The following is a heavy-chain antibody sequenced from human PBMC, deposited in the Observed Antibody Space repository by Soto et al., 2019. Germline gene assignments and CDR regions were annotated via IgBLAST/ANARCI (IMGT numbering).Heavy chain of an antibody. Sequence: ASVKVSCKASGYNFMPYGVNWVRQAPGQGLEWMGWISPWKGNTNYAQSFQGRVTMTTDTSTSTAYMELRSLTSDDTAVYYCARDLDPSGSYYTDYWGPGTLVTVSS. CDR1: GYNFMPYG. J-gene: IGHJ4*02. V-gene: IGHV1-18*04. D-gene: IGHD3-10*01. CDR3: ARDLDPSGSYYTDY. CDR2: ISPWKGNT.